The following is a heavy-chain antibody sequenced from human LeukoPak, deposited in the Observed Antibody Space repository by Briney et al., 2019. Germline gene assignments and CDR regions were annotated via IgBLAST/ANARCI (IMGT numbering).Heavy chain of an antibody. CDR3: AKGVRGGGWYYYGTDV. Sequence: GGSLRLSCAASGFIFDDYAMHWVRQAPGKGLEWVSLISGDSTGTFYADSVKGRFTISRDNSKNSLYLQLNSLRTEDTALYYCAKGVRGGGWYYYGTDVWGQGTTVTVSS. CDR1: GFIFDDYA. V-gene: IGHV3-43*02. J-gene: IGHJ6*02. D-gene: IGHD2-15*01. CDR2: ISGDSTGT.